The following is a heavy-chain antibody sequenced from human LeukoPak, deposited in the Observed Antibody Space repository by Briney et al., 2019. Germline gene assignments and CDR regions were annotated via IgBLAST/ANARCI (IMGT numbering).Heavy chain of an antibody. V-gene: IGHV3-23*01. CDR3: AKCVAYFDFWSGYYTDY. J-gene: IGHJ4*02. Sequence: GGSLRLSCAASGFAFSGYAMHWVRQAPGKGLEWVSVISGSGANTHYADSVKGRFTISRDNSKNTLYLQMNSLRAEDTAVYYCAKCVAYFDFWSGYYTDYWGQGTLVTVSS. D-gene: IGHD3-3*01. CDR2: ISGSGANT. CDR1: GFAFSGYA.